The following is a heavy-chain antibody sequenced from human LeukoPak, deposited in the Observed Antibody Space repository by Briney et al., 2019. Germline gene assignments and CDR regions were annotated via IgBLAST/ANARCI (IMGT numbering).Heavy chain of an antibody. CDR3: ARESQKLRFLEWFA. J-gene: IGHJ5*02. V-gene: IGHV4-31*03. CDR1: GGSISSGGYY. Sequence: PSETLSLTCTVSGGSISSGGYYWSWIRQHPGKGLEWIGYIYYSGSTYYNPSLKSRVTISVDTSKNQFSLKLSSVTAADTAVYYCARESQKLRFLEWFAWGQGTLVTVSS. D-gene: IGHD3-3*01. CDR2: IYYSGST.